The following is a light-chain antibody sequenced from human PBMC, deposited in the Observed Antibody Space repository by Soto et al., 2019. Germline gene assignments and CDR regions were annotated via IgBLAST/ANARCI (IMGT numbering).Light chain of an antibody. CDR2: GAS. CDR1: QSVSNNY. J-gene: IGKJ1*01. CDR3: QQYGSSGT. V-gene: IGKV3-20*01. Sequence: EILLTQSPGTLSLSPGERATLSCGASQSVSNNYLAWYQQKPGHAPRLRIYGASNRATGIPDRLSGSGSGTDFTLTISRLEPEDFAVYYCQQYGSSGTFGQGTKVDIK.